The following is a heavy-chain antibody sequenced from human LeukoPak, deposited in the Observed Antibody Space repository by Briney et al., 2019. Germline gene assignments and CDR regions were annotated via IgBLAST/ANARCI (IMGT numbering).Heavy chain of an antibody. J-gene: IGHJ5*02. CDR3: ARVVTWFDP. CDR2: IKEDVRKQ. CDR1: GFTFSSFW. Sequence: GGSLRLSCPASGFTFSSFWMSWLRQAAGKGMEWGDYIKEDVRKQSDVESVKVRLTFPRHNAKKSDYLQMNSLRAEDTAVYDCARVVTWFDPWGQGSLVSVSS. V-gene: IGHV3-7*04.